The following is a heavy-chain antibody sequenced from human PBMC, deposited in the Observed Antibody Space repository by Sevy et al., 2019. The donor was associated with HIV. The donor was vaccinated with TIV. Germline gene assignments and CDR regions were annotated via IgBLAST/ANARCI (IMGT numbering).Heavy chain of an antibody. Sequence: SETLSLTCAVYGGSFSGYYWNWIRHSPGKGLEWIGEINHSGSTHYNPSLKSRVTISVDTSKNQFSLRLKSVTAADTAVYYCARAPPVVVVPGAPSWFDPWGQGTLVTVSS. D-gene: IGHD2-2*01. CDR3: ARAPPVVVVPGAPSWFDP. CDR2: INHSGST. CDR1: GGSFSGYY. J-gene: IGHJ5*02. V-gene: IGHV4-34*01.